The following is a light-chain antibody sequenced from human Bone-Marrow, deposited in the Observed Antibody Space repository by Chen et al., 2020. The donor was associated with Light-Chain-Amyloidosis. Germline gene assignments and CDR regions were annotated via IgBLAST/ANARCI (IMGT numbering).Light chain of an antibody. CDR1: DLPTKY. CDR2: RDT. J-gene: IGLJ2*01. CDR3: QSADSSGTYEVI. V-gene: IGLV3-25*03. Sequence: SYELTQPPSVSGSPGQTARITCSGDDLPTKYSYWYQQKPGQAPVLVIHRDTERPAGLSERFSGSSSGTTATLTISGVQAEDEADYHCQSADSSGTYEVIFGGGTKLTFL.